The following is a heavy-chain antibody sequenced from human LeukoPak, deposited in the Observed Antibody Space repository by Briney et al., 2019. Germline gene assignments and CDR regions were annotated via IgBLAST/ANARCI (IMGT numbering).Heavy chain of an antibody. CDR2: MNPNSGNT. CDR1: GYTFTSYD. V-gene: IGHV1-8*01. Sequence: ASVTVSCTASGYTFTSYDINWVRQATGQGLEWMGWMNPNSGNTGYAQRFQGRVTMTRNTSISTAYMELSSLRSEDTAVYYCASVTPIDYDFWSGYYTEGSNFDYWGQGTLVTVSS. J-gene: IGHJ4*02. D-gene: IGHD3-3*01. CDR3: ASVTPIDYDFWSGYYTEGSNFDY.